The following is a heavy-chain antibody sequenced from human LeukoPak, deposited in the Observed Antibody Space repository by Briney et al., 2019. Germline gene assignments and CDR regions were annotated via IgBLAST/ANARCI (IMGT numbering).Heavy chain of an antibody. CDR3: SVYNWNDNWFDP. J-gene: IGHJ5*02. CDR1: GYTFTSYG. Sequence: GASVKVSCKASGYTFTSYGINWVRLAPGQRLEWMGWISAYNDNTNNMQKFKGRITLTADTSTNTAYLELRSLRSDDTAVYYCSVYNWNDNWFDPWGQGTLVTVSS. V-gene: IGHV1-18*01. CDR2: ISAYNDNT. D-gene: IGHD1-1*01.